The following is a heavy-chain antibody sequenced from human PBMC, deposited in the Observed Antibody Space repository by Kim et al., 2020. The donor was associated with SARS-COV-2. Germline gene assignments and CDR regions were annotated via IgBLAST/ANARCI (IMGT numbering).Heavy chain of an antibody. J-gene: IGHJ6*02. CDR2: IRSKANSYAT. CDR3: TREFGDQPPYFYYYGMDV. D-gene: IGHD2-21*02. V-gene: IGHV3-73*01. Sequence: GGSLRLSCAASGFTFSGSAMHWVRQASGKGLEWVGRIRSKANSYATAYAASVNGRFTISRDDSKNTAYLQMNSLKTEDTAGYYCTREFGDQPPYFYYYGMDVWGQGTTVTASS. CDR1: GFTFSGSA.